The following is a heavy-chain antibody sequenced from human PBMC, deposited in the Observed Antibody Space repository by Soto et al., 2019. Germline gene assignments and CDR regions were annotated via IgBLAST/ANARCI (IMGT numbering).Heavy chain of an antibody. D-gene: IGHD2-21*01. CDR3: SRLFTX. CDR2: VASICRT. J-gene: IGHJ4*01. CDR1: GVARPTTSFY. V-gene: IGHV4-39*01. Sequence: SDTLSLTFSFSGGTVSGVARPTTSFYWGWVRQPPGKGLQWVGSVASICRTCYNASLKSRVTISLDTSKNQFFLKLTSVTGAETAVYYRSRLFTXRGHGILVTGS.